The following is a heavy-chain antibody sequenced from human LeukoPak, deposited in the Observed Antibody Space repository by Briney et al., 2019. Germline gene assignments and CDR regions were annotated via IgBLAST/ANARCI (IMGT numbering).Heavy chain of an antibody. D-gene: IGHD1-14*01. J-gene: IGHJ4*02. CDR2: INHSGST. V-gene: IGHV4-34*01. CDR1: GGSFSGYY. Sequence: SETLSLTCAVYGGSFSGYYWSWIRQPPGKGLEWIGEINHSGSTNYNPSLKSRVTISVDTSKNQFSLKLSSVTAADTAVYYCAREPILGLGIDYWGQGTLVTVSS. CDR3: AREPILGLGIDY.